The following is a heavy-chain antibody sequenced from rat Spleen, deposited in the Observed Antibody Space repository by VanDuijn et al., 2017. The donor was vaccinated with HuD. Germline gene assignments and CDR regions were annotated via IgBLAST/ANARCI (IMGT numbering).Heavy chain of an antibody. D-gene: IGHD1-2*01. CDR1: GFTFSDYY. CDR3: TRDSSFYYFDY. Sequence: EVQLVESGGGLVQPGRSLRLSCAASGFTFSDYYMAWVRQAPTKGLEWVASFSYNGVSTYYRDSVKGRFTISRDNAKSTLYLQMDSLRSEDTATYYCTRDSSFYYFDYWGQGVMVTVSS. J-gene: IGHJ2*01. V-gene: IGHV5-20*01. CDR2: FSYNGVST.